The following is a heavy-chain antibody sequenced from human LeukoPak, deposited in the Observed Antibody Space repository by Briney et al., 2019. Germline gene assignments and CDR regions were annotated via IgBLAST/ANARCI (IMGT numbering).Heavy chain of an antibody. V-gene: IGHV3-23*01. CDR3: VRKFYFYMDV. J-gene: IGHJ6*03. CDR2: ISDGGGSR. Sequence: GGSLRLSCAVSGITLSNYGMGWVRQAPGKGLEWVAGISDGGGSRNYADSVKGRFTISSDNPKNTLYLQMNSLRAEDTATYFCVRKFYFYMDVWGKGTTVTVSS. CDR1: GITLSNYG.